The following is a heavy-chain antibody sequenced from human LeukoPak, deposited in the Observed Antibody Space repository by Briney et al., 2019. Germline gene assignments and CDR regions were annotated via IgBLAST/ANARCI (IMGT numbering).Heavy chain of an antibody. CDR3: ARWGRDIVVVPAASSAYYYYYYMDV. D-gene: IGHD2-2*01. CDR1: GFTFSRYS. V-gene: IGHV3-21*01. CDR2: ITSSSSYI. Sequence: GGSLRLSCAASGFTFSRYSMNWVRQAPGKGLEWVSSITSSSSYIYYADSLKGRFTISRDNAKNSLYLQMNSLRAEDTAVYYCARWGRDIVVVPAASSAYYYYYYMDVWGKGTTVTISS. J-gene: IGHJ6*03.